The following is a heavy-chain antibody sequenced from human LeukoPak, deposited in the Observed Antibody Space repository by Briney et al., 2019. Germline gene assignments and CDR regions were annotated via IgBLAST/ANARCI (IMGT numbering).Heavy chain of an antibody. CDR1: GFSFSNYA. CDR2: ISSNGGST. Sequence: GGSLRLSCSASGFSFSNYAMHWVRQAPGKGLEYVSAISSNGGSTYYADSVKGRFTISRDNSNNTLYLQVSSLRAEDTAVYYCVKDIHYYGSGNYYNGYFDYWGQGTLVTVSS. J-gene: IGHJ4*02. CDR3: VKDIHYYGSGNYYNGYFDY. V-gene: IGHV3-64D*09. D-gene: IGHD3-10*01.